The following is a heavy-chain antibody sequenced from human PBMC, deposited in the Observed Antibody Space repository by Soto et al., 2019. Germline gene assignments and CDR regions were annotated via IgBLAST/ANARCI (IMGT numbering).Heavy chain of an antibody. J-gene: IGHJ6*03. CDR1: GFSFSDYW. Sequence: EVQLVESGGGLIQPGGSLRLSCVASGFSFSDYWIHWVRQAPGKGLVWVARIKGDESTTNYADCVMGRFTISRDNAKNTVYLQMNRLRVDDTAVYNCARGGWRAYYMDVWGKGAPVSVS. CDR2: IKGDESTT. D-gene: IGHD6-19*01. V-gene: IGHV3-74*01. CDR3: ARGGWRAYYMDV.